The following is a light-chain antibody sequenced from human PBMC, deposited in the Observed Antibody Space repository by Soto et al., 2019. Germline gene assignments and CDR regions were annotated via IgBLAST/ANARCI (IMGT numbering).Light chain of an antibody. CDR1: QSVSSSY. CDR2: DAS. J-gene: IGKJ5*01. Sequence: EIVLTQSPGTLSLSPGERATLSCRASQSVSSSYLAWYQQKPGQAPRLLIYDASNRATGIPARFSGSGSGTDFTLTICSLEPEDFAVYYCQQRSNWPITFGQGTRLEIK. CDR3: QQRSNWPIT. V-gene: IGKV3-11*01.